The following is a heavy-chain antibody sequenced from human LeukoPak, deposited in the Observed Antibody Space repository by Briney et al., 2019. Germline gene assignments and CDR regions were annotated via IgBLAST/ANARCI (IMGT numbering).Heavy chain of an antibody. J-gene: IGHJ6*02. CDR1: GFTFSSYG. Sequence: GRSLRLSCAASGFTFSSYGMHWVRQAPGKGLEWVAVIWYDGSNKYYADSVKGRFTISRDNSKNTLYLQMNSLRAEDTAVYYCARDLSSSWYMSYYYYGMDVWGQGTTVTVSS. V-gene: IGHV3-33*01. D-gene: IGHD6-13*01. CDR2: IWYDGSNK. CDR3: ARDLSSSWYMSYYYYGMDV.